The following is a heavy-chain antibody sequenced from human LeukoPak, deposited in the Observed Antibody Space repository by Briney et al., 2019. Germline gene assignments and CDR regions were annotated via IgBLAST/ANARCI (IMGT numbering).Heavy chain of an antibody. V-gene: IGHV1-18*01. Sequence: GASVKVSCKASGYTFTSYGISWVRQAPGQGLEWMGWISAYNGNTNYAQKFQGRVTITADESTSTAYMELSSLRSEDTAVYYCARYRYYYDSSGYPEPINWFDPWGQGTLVTVSS. CDR1: GYTFTSYG. CDR3: ARYRYYYDSSGYPEPINWFDP. D-gene: IGHD3-22*01. CDR2: ISAYNGNT. J-gene: IGHJ5*02.